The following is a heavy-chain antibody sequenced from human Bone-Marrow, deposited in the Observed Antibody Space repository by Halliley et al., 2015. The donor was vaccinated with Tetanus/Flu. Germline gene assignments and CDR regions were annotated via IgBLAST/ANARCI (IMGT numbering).Heavy chain of an antibody. V-gene: IGHV3-23*01. Sequence: RGDSTYFTDSVKGRFTNARNSSKNPLYLQMNGLRVEDTAVLYCARERGLMMTFGGTHDSFDIWGQGTMVTVSS. J-gene: IGHJ3*02. CDR3: ARERGLMMTFGGTHDSFDI. D-gene: IGHD3-16*01. CDR2: RGDST.